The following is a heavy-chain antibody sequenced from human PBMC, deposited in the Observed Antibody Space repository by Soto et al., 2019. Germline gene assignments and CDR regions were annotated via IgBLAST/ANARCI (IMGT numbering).Heavy chain of an antibody. CDR2: ISGTGVNT. V-gene: IGHV3-23*01. J-gene: IGHJ4*02. CDR3: RAYSYGQGVDY. CDR1: GFIFSSYA. D-gene: IGHD3-16*01. Sequence: GGSLRLSCEASGFIFSSYAITWVRQAPGKGLEWVSTISGTGVNTYYADSVKGRFTIPRDDSKNTLYLQMNSLRAEDAALYYCRAYSYGQGVDYWGQGTLVTVSS.